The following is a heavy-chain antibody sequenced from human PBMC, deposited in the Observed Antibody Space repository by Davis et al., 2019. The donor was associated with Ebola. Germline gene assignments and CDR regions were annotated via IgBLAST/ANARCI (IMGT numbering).Heavy chain of an antibody. Sequence: PSETLSLTCTVSGGSISSSKWWSWVRQPPGKGLEWIGEVYQSGSTDYNPSLKSRVTISVDKSRNQFSLKMTSVTAADTAVYFCAKVGLCTGGYCYGGTFDYWGQGTLVTVSS. D-gene: IGHD2-21*01. CDR1: GGSISSSKW. J-gene: IGHJ4*02. CDR3: AKVGLCTGGYCYGGTFDY. V-gene: IGHV4-4*02. CDR2: VYQSGST.